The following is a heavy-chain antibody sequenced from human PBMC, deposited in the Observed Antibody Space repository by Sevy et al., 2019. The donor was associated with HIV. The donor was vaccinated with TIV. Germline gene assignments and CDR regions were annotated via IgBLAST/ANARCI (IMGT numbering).Heavy chain of an antibody. CDR2: IKQDGREK. D-gene: IGHD4-17*01. CDR1: GFALSSYW. V-gene: IGHV3-7*01. CDR3: MTTVTTVDY. J-gene: IGHJ4*02. Sequence: GGSLRLSCVASGFALSSYWMNWVRQAPGKGLEWVANIKQDGREKNYVDSVKGRFTISRDNAKNSLYLQMNSLRAEDTAVYYCMTTVTTVDYWGQGTLVTVSS.